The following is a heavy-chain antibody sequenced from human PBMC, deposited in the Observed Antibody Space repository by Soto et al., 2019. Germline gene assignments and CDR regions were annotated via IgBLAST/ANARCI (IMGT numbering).Heavy chain of an antibody. J-gene: IGHJ5*02. Sequence: SETLSLTCAVSGGSISSGGYSWSWIRQPPGKGLEWIGYIYHSGSTYYNPSLKNQVNKSVDRSKKQLSIKLSSVTAADTAVYYCARVPDRWGQGTLVTVSS. CDR2: IYHSGST. CDR1: GGSISSGGYS. CDR3: ARVPDR. D-gene: IGHD2-2*01. V-gene: IGHV4-30-2*01.